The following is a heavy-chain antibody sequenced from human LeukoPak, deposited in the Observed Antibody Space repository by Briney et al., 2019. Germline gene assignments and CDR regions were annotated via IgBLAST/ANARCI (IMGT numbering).Heavy chain of an antibody. Sequence: PSETLSLTCTVSGASISSGNYYWTWIRQPPGKGLEWIGYIDHTGITNYNPSLNSRVTISRDTSKNHFSLELSSATAADTAVYYCARAAAGRYYDGRFDPWGQGTLVTVSS. CDR1: GASISSGNYY. CDR2: IDHTGIT. D-gene: IGHD3-22*01. V-gene: IGHV4-61*03. J-gene: IGHJ5*02. CDR3: ARAAAGRYYDGRFDP.